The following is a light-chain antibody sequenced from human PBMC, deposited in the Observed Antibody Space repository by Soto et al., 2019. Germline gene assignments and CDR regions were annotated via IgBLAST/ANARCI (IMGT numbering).Light chain of an antibody. CDR3: PQYGSSPYT. CDR2: GAS. J-gene: IGKJ2*01. CDR1: QSVSSSY. V-gene: IGKV3-20*01. Sequence: EIVLTQSPGTLSLSPGERATLSCRASQSVSSSYLAWYQQKPGQAPRLLIYGASSRATGIPDRFSGSGSGTDFAVTISSLEPEGFAVYYWPQYGSSPYTFGQGTKLVIK.